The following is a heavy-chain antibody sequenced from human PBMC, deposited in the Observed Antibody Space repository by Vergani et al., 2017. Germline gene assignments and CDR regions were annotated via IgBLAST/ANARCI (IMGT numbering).Heavy chain of an antibody. CDR1: GYSFTNYW. CDR2: IYPGDSDT. Sequence: EVQLVQSGAEVKKPGESLKISCNGSGYSFTNYWIGWVRQMPGKGLEWMGIIYPGDSDTRSSPSFQGQVNIPAEKSISTDYLQWSRLKASDTAMYYCARHVVYDSSGYVKVEGLHYYYYMDVWGKGTTVTVSS. D-gene: IGHD3-22*01. CDR3: ARHVVYDSSGYVKVEGLHYYYYMDV. V-gene: IGHV5-51*01. J-gene: IGHJ6*03.